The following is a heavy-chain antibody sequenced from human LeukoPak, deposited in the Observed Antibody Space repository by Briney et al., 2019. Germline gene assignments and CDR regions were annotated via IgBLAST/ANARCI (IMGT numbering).Heavy chain of an antibody. V-gene: IGHV4-34*01. CDR3: ARDGPGLPIDY. Sequence: SETLSLTCAVYGGSFSGYYWSWIRQPPGKGLEWIGEINHSGSTNYNPSLKSRVTISVDTSKNQFSLKLGSVTAADTAVYYCARDGPGLPIDYWGQGTLVTVSS. D-gene: IGHD3-9*01. CDR1: GGSFSGYY. J-gene: IGHJ4*02. CDR2: INHSGST.